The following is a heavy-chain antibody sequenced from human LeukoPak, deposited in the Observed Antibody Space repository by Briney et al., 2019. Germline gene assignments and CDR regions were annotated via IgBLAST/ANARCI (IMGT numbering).Heavy chain of an antibody. CDR2: ISGSGGST. Sequence: GGSLRLPCAASGFTFSSYAMSWVRQAPGKGLEWVSTISGSGGSTHYADSVKGRFTISRDNSKNTLYLQMNSLRAEDTAVYYCATKGRGWTMVRGRYFDYWGQGTLVTVSS. CDR1: GFTFSSYA. V-gene: IGHV3-23*01. D-gene: IGHD3-10*01. CDR3: ATKGRGWTMVRGRYFDY. J-gene: IGHJ4*02.